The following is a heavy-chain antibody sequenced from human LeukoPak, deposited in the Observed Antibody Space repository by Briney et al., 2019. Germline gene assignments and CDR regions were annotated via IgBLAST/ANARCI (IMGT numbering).Heavy chain of an antibody. CDR3: ARDHSVTGYWYFDL. CDR1: GGSISSGDYS. Sequence: SQTLSLTCAVSGGSISSGDYSWSWVRQPPGKGLVWIGYIYHTGGTFYNPSLKSRVTMSADRSKNQFSLKLSSVTAADTAVYYCARDHSVTGYWYFDLWGRGTLVTVSS. V-gene: IGHV4-30-2*01. CDR2: IYHTGGT. D-gene: IGHD2-21*02. J-gene: IGHJ2*01.